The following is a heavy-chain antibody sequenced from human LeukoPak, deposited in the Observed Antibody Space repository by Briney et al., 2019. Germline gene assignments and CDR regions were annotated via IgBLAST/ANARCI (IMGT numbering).Heavy chain of an antibody. Sequence: PGGSLRLSCAASGFIFTSNRMNWVRQAPGKGLEWVANIKHDGSEQIYVDSVKGRFTTSRDNAKDSVYLQMNSLRAEDTAVYYCTRGLGEHGGVSDRWGQGTLVIVSS. CDR2: IKHDGSEQ. V-gene: IGHV3-7*01. CDR1: GFIFTSNR. CDR3: TRGLGEHGGVSDR. D-gene: IGHD3-16*01. J-gene: IGHJ5*02.